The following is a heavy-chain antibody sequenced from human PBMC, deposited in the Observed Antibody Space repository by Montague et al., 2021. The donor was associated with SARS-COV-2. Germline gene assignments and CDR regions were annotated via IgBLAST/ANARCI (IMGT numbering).Heavy chain of an antibody. CDR1: GGSVSSSPYY. V-gene: IGHV4-39*01. D-gene: IGHD3-10*01. CDR2: ISYSGRT. CDR3: ASSYYYGSGTYVYNYYMDV. Sequence: SETLSLTCTVSGGSVSSSPYYWGWIRQPPGRGLEWVGSISYSGRTYFSPSLKSQLTISVDSSENQFSLRLSSVTAADTAVYYCASSYYYGSGTYVYNYYMDVWGKGTTVTVSS. J-gene: IGHJ6*03.